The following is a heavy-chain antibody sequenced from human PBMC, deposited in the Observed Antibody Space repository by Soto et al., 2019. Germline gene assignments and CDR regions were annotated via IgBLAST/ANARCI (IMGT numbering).Heavy chain of an antibody. Sequence: QTLSLTCAISGDSVSSNSAAWNWIRQSPSRGLEWLGRTYYRSKWYNDYAVSVKSRITINPDTSKNQFSLQLNSVTPEDTAVYYCARDRKVAGTVYYYGMDVWGQGTTVTVSS. V-gene: IGHV6-1*01. CDR2: TYYRSKWYN. J-gene: IGHJ6*02. D-gene: IGHD6-19*01. CDR3: ARDRKVAGTVYYYGMDV. CDR1: GDSVSSNSAA.